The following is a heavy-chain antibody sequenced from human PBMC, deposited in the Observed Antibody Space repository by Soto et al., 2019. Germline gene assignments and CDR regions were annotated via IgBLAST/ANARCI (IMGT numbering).Heavy chain of an antibody. CDR2: IIPILGIA. CDR3: ASETQRGPGMDV. V-gene: IGHV1-69*02. CDR1: GGTFSSYT. J-gene: IGHJ6*02. Sequence: QVQLVQSGAEVKKPGSSVKVSCKASGGTFSSYTISWVRQAPGQGPEWMGRIIPILGIANYAQKFQGRVTINADKSTSTAYMELSSLRSEDTAVYYCASETQRGPGMDVWGQGTTVTVSS.